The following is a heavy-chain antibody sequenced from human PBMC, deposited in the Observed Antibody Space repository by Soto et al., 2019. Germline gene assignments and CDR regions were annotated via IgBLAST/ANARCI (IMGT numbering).Heavy chain of an antibody. CDR1: GFTFSSYS. CDR2: ISSSSSYI. V-gene: IGHV3-21*01. J-gene: IGHJ5*02. Sequence: GGSLRLSCAASGFTFSSYSMNWVRQAPGKGLEWVSSISSSSSYIYYADSVKGRFTISRDNAKNSLYLQMNSLRAEDTAVYYCARGVVPAAIHNWFDPRGQGTLVTVSS. D-gene: IGHD2-2*01. CDR3: ARGVVPAAIHNWFDP.